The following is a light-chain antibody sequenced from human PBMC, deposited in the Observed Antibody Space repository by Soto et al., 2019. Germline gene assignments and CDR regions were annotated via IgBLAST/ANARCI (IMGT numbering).Light chain of an antibody. CDR2: AAS. J-gene: IGKJ3*01. CDR1: QGISSY. V-gene: IGKV1-9*01. CDR3: QQLNIYPFT. Sequence: DIQLTQSPSFLSASVGDRVTITCRASQGISSYLAWYQQKPGKAPKLLIYAASTLQSGVPSRFSGSGSGTDFTLTISSLQPEDFATYFCQQLNIYPFTFGPWTKVDI.